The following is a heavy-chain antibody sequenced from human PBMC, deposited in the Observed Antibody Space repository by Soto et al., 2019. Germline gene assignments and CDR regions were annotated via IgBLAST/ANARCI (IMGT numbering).Heavy chain of an antibody. CDR2: IYTAGGT. Sequence: WWSLRLGWAVSGFASSSYYMTWFRQAPGKGLEWVSVIYTAGGTYYADSVKGRFIISRDNSKNTLSLQMNSLRAGDTAVYYCARRGLLRSGPLDFWGQGALVTVSS. CDR3: ARRGLLRSGPLDF. V-gene: IGHV3-53*01. CDR1: GFASSSYY. J-gene: IGHJ4*02. D-gene: IGHD3-10*01.